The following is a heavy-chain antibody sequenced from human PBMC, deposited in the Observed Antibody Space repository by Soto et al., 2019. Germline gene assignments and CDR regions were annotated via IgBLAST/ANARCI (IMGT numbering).Heavy chain of an antibody. CDR2: MNPNSANT. CDR1: GYTFTSYD. D-gene: IGHD3-16*01. V-gene: IGHV1-8*01. Sequence: QVQLVQSGAEVKKPGASVKVSCKASGYTFTSYDINWVRQATGQGLEWMGWMNPNSANTGYAQKFQGRVTMTRNTSISTAYLELSSLSSKNTAVYYSAGEGVRGMDVWGQGTTVTVSS. J-gene: IGHJ6*02. CDR3: AGEGVRGMDV.